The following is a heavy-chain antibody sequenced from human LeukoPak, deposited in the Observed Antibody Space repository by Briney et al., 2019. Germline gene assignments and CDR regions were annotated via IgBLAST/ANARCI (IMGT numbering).Heavy chain of an antibody. Sequence: GGSLRLSCAASGLTFNNYAMHWVRQSSGKGLEWVSGIGSSGGGTYYADSVKGRFTISRDSSRDTVYLQMDSLRAEDTAIYYCAKIHQNRVVVGAKGAFDIWGQGTVVTVSS. V-gene: IGHV3-23*01. J-gene: IGHJ3*02. D-gene: IGHD2-15*01. CDR3: AKIHQNRVVVGAKGAFDI. CDR2: IGSSGGGT. CDR1: GLTFNNYA.